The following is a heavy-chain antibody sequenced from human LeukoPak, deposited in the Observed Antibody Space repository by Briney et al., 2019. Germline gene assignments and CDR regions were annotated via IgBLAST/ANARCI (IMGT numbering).Heavy chain of an antibody. Sequence: GGSLRLSCAASGFTLSAYAMAWGRQSPGKGLEWVGRIRSNSDGGTIDYAAPVKGRFTLSRDDSKTTLYLQMNSLQTEDTAVYYCATDFYDSTWGQGTLVTVSS. CDR1: GFTLSAYA. V-gene: IGHV3-15*01. CDR2: IRSNSDGGTI. J-gene: IGHJ5*02. CDR3: ATDFYDST. D-gene: IGHD3-22*01.